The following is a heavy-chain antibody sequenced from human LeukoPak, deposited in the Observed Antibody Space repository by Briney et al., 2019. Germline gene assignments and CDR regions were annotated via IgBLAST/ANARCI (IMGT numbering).Heavy chain of an antibody. D-gene: IGHD5-12*01. J-gene: IGHJ4*02. V-gene: IGHV3-7*01. CDR1: GFTLSNFW. Sequence: PGGSLRLSCAVSGFTLSNFWMAWVRQAPGKGLEWVANIKQDGSEKYYADSVKGRFTISRDNAKNSLHLQMNTLRVEDTAVYYCAQGGATISDYWGQGTLVTVSS. CDR3: AQGGATISDY. CDR2: IKQDGSEK.